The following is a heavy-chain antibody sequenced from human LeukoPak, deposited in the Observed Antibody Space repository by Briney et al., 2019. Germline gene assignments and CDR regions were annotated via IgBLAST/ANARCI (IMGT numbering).Heavy chain of an antibody. CDR2: IIPIFGTA. J-gene: IGHJ4*02. CDR1: GGTFSSYA. V-gene: IGHV1-69*13. Sequence: SVKVSCKASGGTFSSYAISWVRQAPGQGLEWMGGIIPIFGTANYAQKFQGRVTITADESTSTAYMELSSLRSEDTAVYYCARTCGSDCYGEYYFDYWGQGTLVTVSS. D-gene: IGHD2-21*02. CDR3: ARTCGSDCYGEYYFDY.